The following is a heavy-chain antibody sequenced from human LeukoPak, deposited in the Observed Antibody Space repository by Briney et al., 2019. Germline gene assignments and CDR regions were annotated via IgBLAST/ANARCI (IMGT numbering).Heavy chain of an antibody. J-gene: IGHJ4*02. CDR2: ISGSGGST. D-gene: IGHD4-17*01. Sequence: GGSLRLSCAASGFTFSSYAMSWVRQAPGKGLEWVSAISGSGGSTYYADSVKGRFTISRDNSKNTLYLQMNSLRAEDTTVYYCAKDPTNDYGDYYFDYWGQGTLVTVSS. CDR3: AKDPTNDYGDYYFDY. CDR1: GFTFSSYA. V-gene: IGHV3-23*01.